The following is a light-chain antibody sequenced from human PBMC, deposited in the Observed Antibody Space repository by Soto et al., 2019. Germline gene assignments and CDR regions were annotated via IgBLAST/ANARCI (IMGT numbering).Light chain of an antibody. Sequence: DIQMTQSPSTLSASVGDRVTITCRASQSISSWLAWYQQKPGQAPKLLIYKASSLESGVPSRFSGSGSGTEFTLTISSLQPDDVATYYYQQYNSYHSTFGQGTRLEIK. V-gene: IGKV1-5*03. CDR1: QSISSW. J-gene: IGKJ5*01. CDR3: QQYNSYHST. CDR2: KAS.